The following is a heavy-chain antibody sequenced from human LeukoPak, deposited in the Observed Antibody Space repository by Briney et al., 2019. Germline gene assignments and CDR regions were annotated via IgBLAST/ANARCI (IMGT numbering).Heavy chain of an antibody. CDR3: ARYGSGSYFGNNNWFDP. CDR2: IYYSGST. V-gene: IGHV4-59*01. CDR1: GGSISSYY. J-gene: IGHJ5*02. Sequence: SETLPLTCTVSGGSISSYYWSWIRQPPGKGLEWIGYIYYSGSTNYNPSLKSRVTISVDTSKNQFSLKLSSVTAADTAVYYCARYGSGSYFGNNNWFDPWGQGTLVTVSS. D-gene: IGHD3-10*01.